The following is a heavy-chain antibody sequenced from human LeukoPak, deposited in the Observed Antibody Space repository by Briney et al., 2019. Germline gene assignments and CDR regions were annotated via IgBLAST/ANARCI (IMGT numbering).Heavy chain of an antibody. V-gene: IGHV4-39*01. D-gene: IGHD6-13*01. CDR1: GGSISSSSYY. CDR2: IYYSGST. J-gene: IGHJ1*01. CDR3: ASSWGQQLYFQH. Sequence: SETLSLTCTVSGGSISSSSYYWGWIRQPPGKGLEWIGSIYYSGSTYYNPSLKSRVTISVDTSKNQFSLKLRSVTAADTAVYYCASSWGQQLYFQHWGQGTLVTVSS.